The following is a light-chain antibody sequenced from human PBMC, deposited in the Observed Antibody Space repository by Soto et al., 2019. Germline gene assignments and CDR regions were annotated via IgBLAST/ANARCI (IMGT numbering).Light chain of an antibody. J-gene: IGLJ1*01. CDR2: EVT. Sequence: QSVLTQPASVSGSPGQSITISCTGTSIDVGDYNFVSWYQQHPGKAPKLIIFEVTNRPSGVSNRFSGSKSCNTASLTISGLQAEDEADYYRSSYTTPSTLVSGNGTKATAL. CDR3: SSYTTPSTLV. V-gene: IGLV2-14*01. CDR1: SIDVGDYNF.